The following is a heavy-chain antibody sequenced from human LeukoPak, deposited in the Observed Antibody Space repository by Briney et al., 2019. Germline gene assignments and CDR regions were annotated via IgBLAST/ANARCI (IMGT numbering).Heavy chain of an antibody. Sequence: GGSLRLSCEVSGYTFNTYAMNWVRQAPGKGLEWVSGLTVTTSTKTYYADSIKGRFTISRDNSKNTLFLQMNSLRVEDTAVYYCAKLSNIFAPDDYWGQGTLVTVSS. V-gene: IGHV3-23*01. J-gene: IGHJ4*02. CDR3: AKLSNIFAPDDY. CDR1: GYTFNTYA. D-gene: IGHD2-15*01. CDR2: LTVTTSTKT.